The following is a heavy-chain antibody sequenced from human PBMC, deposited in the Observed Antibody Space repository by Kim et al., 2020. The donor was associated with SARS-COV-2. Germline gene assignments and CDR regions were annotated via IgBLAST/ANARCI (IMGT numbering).Heavy chain of an antibody. J-gene: IGHJ6*02. D-gene: IGHD6-13*01. CDR1: GYTFTSYY. V-gene: IGHV1-46*01. CDR3: ARDSPLVCIAAAGCSYYYGMDV. Sequence: ASVKVSCKASGYTFTSYYMHWVRQAPGQGLEWMGIINPSGGSTSYAQKFQGRVTMTRDTSTSTVYMELSSLRSEDTAVYYCARDSPLVCIAAAGCSYYYGMDVWGQGTTVTVSS. CDR2: INPSGGST.